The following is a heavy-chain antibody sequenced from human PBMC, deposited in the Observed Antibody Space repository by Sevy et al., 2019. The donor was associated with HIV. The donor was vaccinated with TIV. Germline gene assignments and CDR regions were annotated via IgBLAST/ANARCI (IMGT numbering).Heavy chain of an antibody. Sequence: ASVKVSCKASGGTFSSYAISWVRQAPGQGLEWMGGIIPIFGTANYAQKFQGRVTITADESTSTAYMELSSLRSEDTAVYYCARGRYCSSTSCYWAYYYYGIDVWGQGTTVTVSS. D-gene: IGHD2-2*01. CDR1: GGTFSSYA. V-gene: IGHV1-69*13. CDR3: ARGRYCSSTSCYWAYYYYGIDV. J-gene: IGHJ6*02. CDR2: IIPIFGTA.